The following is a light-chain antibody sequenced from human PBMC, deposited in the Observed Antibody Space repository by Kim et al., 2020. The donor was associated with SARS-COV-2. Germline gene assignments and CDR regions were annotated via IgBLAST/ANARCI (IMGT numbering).Light chain of an antibody. J-gene: IGLJ3*02. V-gene: IGLV1-51*01. CDR2: DIF. Sequence: QSMLTQPPSVSAAPGQKVTISCSGSASKIGNNYVSWYQQFPGRAPRLIIYDIFKRPSGIPDRFSGSKSDTTATLDITGLQTGDEADYHCATWDGSLGAGVFGGGTKLTVL. CDR1: ASKIGNNY. CDR3: ATWDGSLGAGV.